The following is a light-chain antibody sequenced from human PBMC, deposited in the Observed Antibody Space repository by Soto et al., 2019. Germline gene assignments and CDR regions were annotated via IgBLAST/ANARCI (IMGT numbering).Light chain of an antibody. Sequence: QSVLTQPASVSGSPGQSITISCTGTSSDVGGYNYVAWYQQHPGKAPKLLISEVTDRPSGVSNRFSGSKSANTASLTISGLQADDEADYYCSSYTSSSTYVFGPGTKVTVL. CDR2: EVT. CDR1: SSDVGGYNY. J-gene: IGLJ1*01. CDR3: SSYTSSSTYV. V-gene: IGLV2-14*01.